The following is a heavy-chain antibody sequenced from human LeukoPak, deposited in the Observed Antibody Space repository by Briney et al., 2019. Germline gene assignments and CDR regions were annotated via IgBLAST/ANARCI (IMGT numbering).Heavy chain of an antibody. V-gene: IGHV3-21*01. CDR3: ARDPLTAQDFSLVV. CDR1: GFTFSNYN. D-gene: IGHD3-3*01. CDR2: ISSSGSFI. Sequence: SGGSLRLSCAASGFTFSNYNMNWVRQAPGKGLEWVSSISSSGSFIYSADSVKGRFTISRDNVKNSLSLQMNSLSAKDTAVYYFARDPLTAQDFSLVVWGKGTTVTVSS. J-gene: IGHJ6*04.